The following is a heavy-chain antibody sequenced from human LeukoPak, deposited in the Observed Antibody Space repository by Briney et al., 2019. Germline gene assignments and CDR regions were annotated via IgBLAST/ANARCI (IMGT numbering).Heavy chain of an antibody. CDR1: GGSISSYY. Sequence: SETLSLTCTVSGGSISSYYWSWIRQPPGKGLERIGYIYYSGSTNYNPSLKSRVTISVDTSKNQFSLKLSSVTAADTAVYYCARSITMIVVGNWFDPWGQGTLVTVSS. CDR2: IYYSGST. CDR3: ARSITMIVVGNWFDP. D-gene: IGHD3-22*01. V-gene: IGHV4-59*08. J-gene: IGHJ5*02.